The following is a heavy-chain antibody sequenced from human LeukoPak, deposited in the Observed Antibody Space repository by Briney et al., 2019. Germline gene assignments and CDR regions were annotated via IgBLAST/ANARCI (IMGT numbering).Heavy chain of an antibody. CDR1: GYTFTSYY. CDR2: INPSGGST. Sequence: ASVKVSCKASGYTFTSYYMHWVRQAPGQGLEWMGIINPSGGSTSYAQKFQGRVTMTRDTSTSTVYMELSSLRSEDTAVYYCAKDPQILRAATLRWWSYYYYGMDVWGQGTTVTVSS. J-gene: IGHJ6*02. V-gene: IGHV1-46*01. CDR3: AKDPQILRAATLRWWSYYYYGMDV. D-gene: IGHD2-15*01.